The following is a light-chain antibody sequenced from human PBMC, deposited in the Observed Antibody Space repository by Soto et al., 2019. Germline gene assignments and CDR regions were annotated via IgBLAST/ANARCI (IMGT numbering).Light chain of an antibody. J-gene: IGKJ1*01. V-gene: IGKV3D-20*02. CDR1: QSVSSSY. Sequence: EIVLTQSPGTLSLSPGERATLSCRASQSVSSSYLAWYQQKPGQAPRLLIFGASIRVTGIPARFSGSGSGTDFTLTISSLEPEDFAVYYCQQRSNWPWTFGQGTRWIS. CDR2: GAS. CDR3: QQRSNWPWT.